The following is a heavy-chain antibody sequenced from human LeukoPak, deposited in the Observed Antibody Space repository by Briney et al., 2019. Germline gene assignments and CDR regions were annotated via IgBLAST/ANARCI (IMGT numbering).Heavy chain of an antibody. J-gene: IGHJ6*03. CDR3: ARGRGYYHYYYMDV. CDR2: INHSGST. D-gene: IGHD3-3*01. CDR1: GGSFGGYY. V-gene: IGHV4-34*01. Sequence: SETLSLTCAVYGGSFGGYYWSWIRQPPGKGLEWIGEINHSGSTNYNPSLKSRVTISVDTSKNQFSLKLSSVTAADTAVYYCARGRGYYHYYYMDVWGKGTTVTVSS.